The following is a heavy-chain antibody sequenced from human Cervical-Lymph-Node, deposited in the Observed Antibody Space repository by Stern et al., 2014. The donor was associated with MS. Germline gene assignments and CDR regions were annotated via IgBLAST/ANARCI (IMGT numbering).Heavy chain of an antibody. CDR1: GGTFSNYA. CDR2: TSPLFGTT. D-gene: IGHD3-22*01. V-gene: IGHV1-69*01. Sequence: QMQLVQSGAEVKKPGSSVTVSCKASGGTFSNYAVTWFRQAPGRGLEWMGDTSPLFGTTNYAQKFQGRVTMTAHESTATAYMELSSLRFEDTAIYYCAGDRHSSGFDHWGQGTLVTVSS. J-gene: IGHJ4*02. CDR3: AGDRHSSGFDH.